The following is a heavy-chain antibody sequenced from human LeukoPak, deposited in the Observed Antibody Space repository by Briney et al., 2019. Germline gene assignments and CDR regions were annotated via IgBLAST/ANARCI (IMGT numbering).Heavy chain of an antibody. CDR1: GFTFSNYW. J-gene: IGHJ4*02. CDR2: IKQDGSEK. Sequence: GGSLRLSCAASGFTFSNYWMNWVRQAPGKGLEWVANIKQDGSEKYYVDSVKGRFTISRDNAKNSLYLQMNSLRAEDTAVYYCAKIFNWYGGYFDYWGQGTLVTVSS. CDR3: AKIFNWYGGYFDY. D-gene: IGHD4-23*01. V-gene: IGHV3-7*03.